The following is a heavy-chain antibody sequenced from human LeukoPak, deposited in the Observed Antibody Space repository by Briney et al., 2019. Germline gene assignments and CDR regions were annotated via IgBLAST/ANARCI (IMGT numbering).Heavy chain of an antibody. J-gene: IGHJ4*02. CDR2: IYHSGST. V-gene: IGHV4-4*02. D-gene: IGHD3-10*01. CDR1: GGSISSSNW. Sequence: SETLSLTCAVSGGSISSSNWWSWVRQPPGKGLEWIGEIYHSGSTNYNPSLKSRVTISVDKSKNQFSLKLSSVTAADTAVYYCARSELQWFGGVNSGFDYWGQGTLVTVSS. CDR3: ARSELQWFGGVNSGFDY.